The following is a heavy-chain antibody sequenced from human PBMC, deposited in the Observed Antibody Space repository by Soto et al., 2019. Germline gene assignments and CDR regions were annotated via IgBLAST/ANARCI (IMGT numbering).Heavy chain of an antibody. D-gene: IGHD3-10*01. J-gene: IGHJ4*02. CDR2: ISGSGRTT. V-gene: IGHV3-23*01. Sequence: GSLRLSCAASGFTFNNYALSWVRQAPGKGLEWVSLISGSGRTTFHAESVKGRFTISRDNSKNTLYLQMNSLRAEDTAVYYCAKSSSSGMVRGVPIDYWGQGTLVTVSS. CDR1: GFTFNNYA. CDR3: AKSSSSGMVRGVPIDY.